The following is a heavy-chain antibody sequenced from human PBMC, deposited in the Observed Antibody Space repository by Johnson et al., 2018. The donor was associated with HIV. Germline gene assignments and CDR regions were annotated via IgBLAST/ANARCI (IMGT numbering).Heavy chain of an antibody. V-gene: IGHV3-11*04. Sequence: QVQLVESGGGLVKPGGSLRLSCAASGFSFSDYYMTWIRQAPGKGLEFVSYISSSGSTIYYADSVKGRFTISRDNAKNSLYLQLNSLSAEDTAVYYCAKDQGNWDSPRSAFDMWGQGTMVTVSS. D-gene: IGHD1/OR15-1a*01. J-gene: IGHJ3*02. CDR2: ISSSGSTI. CDR3: AKDQGNWDSPRSAFDM. CDR1: GFSFSDYY.